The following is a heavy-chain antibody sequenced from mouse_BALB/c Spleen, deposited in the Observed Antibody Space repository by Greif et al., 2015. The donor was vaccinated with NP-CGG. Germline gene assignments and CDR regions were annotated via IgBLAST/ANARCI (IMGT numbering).Heavy chain of an antibody. Sequence: VQLKQSGPGLVKPSQSLSLTSSVTGYSITSDYYWNWIRQFPGNKLEWMGYISYDGSNNYNPSLKNRISITRDTSKNQFFLKLNSVTTEDTATYYCARDGNYYYARDYWGQGTSVTVSS. V-gene: IGHV3-6*02. D-gene: IGHD2-1*01. CDR3: ARDGNYYYARDY. CDR1: GYSITSDYY. J-gene: IGHJ4*01. CDR2: ISYDGSN.